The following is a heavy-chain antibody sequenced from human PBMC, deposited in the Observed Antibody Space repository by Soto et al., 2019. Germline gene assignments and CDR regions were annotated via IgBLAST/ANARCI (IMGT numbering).Heavy chain of an antibody. D-gene: IGHD1-26*01. CDR1: GGSISSYY. J-gene: IGHJ4*02. CDR3: AGIYSGSPGGTLRY. V-gene: IGHV4-59*12. Sequence: SATLSLTCTVSGGSISSYYWSWIRQPPGKGLEWIGYIYNSVSTYYDPSLKSRVTISVDTSKNQFSLKLSSVTAADTAVYYCAGIYSGSPGGTLRYWGQGTLVTV. CDR2: IYNSVST.